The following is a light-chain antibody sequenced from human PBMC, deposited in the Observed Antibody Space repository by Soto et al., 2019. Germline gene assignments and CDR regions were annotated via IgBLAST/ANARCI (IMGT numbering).Light chain of an antibody. J-gene: IGKJ5*01. CDR2: DAS. CDR3: QQRSNWPPIT. Sequence: EIVLTQSPATLSLSPGERATLSCRASQSVSSYLAWYQQKPGQAPRLLIYDASNRATGIQARFSGSGSGTDFTPTISSLEPEDFALYYCQQRSNWPPITFGQGTLLEIK. V-gene: IGKV3-11*01. CDR1: QSVSSY.